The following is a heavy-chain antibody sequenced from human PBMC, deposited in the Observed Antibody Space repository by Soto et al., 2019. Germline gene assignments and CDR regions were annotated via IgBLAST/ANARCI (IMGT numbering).Heavy chain of an antibody. V-gene: IGHV3-23*01. CDR3: ATFPSRSPTYYYDMHV. CDR2: ISGSGGST. J-gene: IGHJ6*03. CDR1: GFTFSSHA. Sequence: EVQLLESGGDLVQPGGSLSLSCAASGFTFSSHAMSWVRQAPGKGLEWVSAISGSGGSTYYADSVKGRVTISRDNSKNTLFLQMISLGADNTAVYYCATFPSRSPTYYYDMHVWGKGTTVTVAS.